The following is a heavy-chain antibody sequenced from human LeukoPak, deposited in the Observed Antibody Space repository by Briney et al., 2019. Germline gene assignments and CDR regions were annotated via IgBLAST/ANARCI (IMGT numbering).Heavy chain of an antibody. V-gene: IGHV3-7*01. J-gene: IGHJ4*02. D-gene: IGHD6-13*01. Sequence: GGSLRLSCAASGFTLSSYWMSWVRQAPGKGLDWVANIKQDGSAIYYVDSVKGRFTISRDNAKNSLYLQMNSLRAEDTAVYFCARCGVGVAAAAANCWGQGTLLTVSS. CDR1: GFTLSSYW. CDR2: IKQDGSAI. CDR3: ARCGVGVAAAAANC.